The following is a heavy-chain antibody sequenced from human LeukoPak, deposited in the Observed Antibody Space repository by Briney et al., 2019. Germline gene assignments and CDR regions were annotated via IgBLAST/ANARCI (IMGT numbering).Heavy chain of an antibody. D-gene: IGHD3-10*01. J-gene: IGHJ4*02. V-gene: IGHV1-18*01. Sequence: ASVKVSCKASGYSFASFGITWVRQAPGQGLERMGWISAYSGDTNYAQNLQGRVTMTTDTSTSTAYMDLRSLTSDDTAVYYCARGGYYGSGSFPDYWGQGTLVTVSS. CDR1: GYSFASFG. CDR3: ARGGYYGSGSFPDY. CDR2: ISAYSGDT.